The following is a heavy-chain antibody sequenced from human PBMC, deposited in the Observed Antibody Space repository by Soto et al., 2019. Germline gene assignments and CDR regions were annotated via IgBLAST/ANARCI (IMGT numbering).Heavy chain of an antibody. Sequence: GASVKVSCKASGYTCTNNGINWVLQSAVQGLEWMGWMNPYSGNTGYARNFHGRVTMTRDNSITAAYMELSSLRSEDTAVYYCVRAPLDYYSADYFDNWGQGTLVTVSS. V-gene: IGHV1-8*01. D-gene: IGHD2-21*01. CDR2: MNPYSGNT. J-gene: IGHJ4*02. CDR1: GYTCTNNG. CDR3: VRAPLDYYSADYFDN.